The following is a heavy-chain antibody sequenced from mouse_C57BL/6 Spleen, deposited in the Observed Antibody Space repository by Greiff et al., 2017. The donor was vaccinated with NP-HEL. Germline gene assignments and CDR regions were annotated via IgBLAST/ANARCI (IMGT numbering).Heavy chain of an antibody. D-gene: IGHD1-1*01. CDR1: GYSITSGYY. Sequence: EVKLQESGPGLVKPSQSLSLTCSVTGYSITSGYYWNWIRQFPGNKLEWMGYISYDGSNNYNPSLKNRISITRDTSKNQFFLKLNSVTTEDTATYYCARRGPYYYGSSYVGAMDYWGQGTSVTVSS. CDR2: ISYDGSN. CDR3: ARRGPYYYGSSYVGAMDY. J-gene: IGHJ4*01. V-gene: IGHV3-6*01.